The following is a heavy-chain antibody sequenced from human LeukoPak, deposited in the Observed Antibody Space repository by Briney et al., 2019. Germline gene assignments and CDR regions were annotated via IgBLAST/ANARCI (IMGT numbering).Heavy chain of an antibody. V-gene: IGHV5-51*01. CDR3: ARSYDILTGLDY. CDR2: IFPGDADT. J-gene: IGHJ4*02. Sequence: GESLKISCKVSGYTFTSYWIGWVRQMPGKGLEWMGTIFPGDADTRYSPSFQGQVTISADKSISTAYLQWISLKASDTAMYYCARSYDILTGLDYWGQGTLVTVSS. CDR1: GYTFTSYW. D-gene: IGHD3-9*01.